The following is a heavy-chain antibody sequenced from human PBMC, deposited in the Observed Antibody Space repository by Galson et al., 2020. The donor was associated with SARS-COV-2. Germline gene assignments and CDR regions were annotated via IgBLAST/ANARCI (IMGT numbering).Heavy chain of an antibody. D-gene: IGHD6-13*01. J-gene: IGHJ3*02. V-gene: IGHV4-34*01. CDR3: AREVYSSSWYNDAFDI. CDR2: INHSGST. CDR1: GGSFSGYY. Sequence: QWINAETNSSETLSLTCAVYGGSFSGYYWSWIRQPPGKGLEWIGEINHSGSTNYNPSLKSRVTISVDTSKNQFSLKLSSVTAADTAVYYCAREVYSSSWYNDAFDIWGQGTMVTVSS.